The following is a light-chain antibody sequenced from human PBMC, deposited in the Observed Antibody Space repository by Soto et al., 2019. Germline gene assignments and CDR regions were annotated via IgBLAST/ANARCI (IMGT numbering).Light chain of an antibody. CDR2: DAS. Sequence: DIQMTQSPSTLSASVGDRVTITCRASQSLTSWVAWYQQKPGKAPQLLIYDASSLESGVPSRFSGTESVTEFTLTITSLQPDASAPYYCQAYTDNSGTFGQGTKVEIK. CDR3: QAYTDNSGT. J-gene: IGKJ1*01. CDR1: QSLTSW. V-gene: IGKV1-5*01.